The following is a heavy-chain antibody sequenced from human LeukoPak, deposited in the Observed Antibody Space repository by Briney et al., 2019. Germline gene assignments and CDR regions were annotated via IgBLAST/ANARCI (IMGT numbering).Heavy chain of an antibody. J-gene: IGHJ2*01. V-gene: IGHV4-34*01. Sequence: SETLSLTCAVYGGSFSGYYWSWIRQPPGKGLEWLGEINHSGSTNYNPSLKYRVTISVDTSKNQFSLKLSSVTAADTAVYYCARGQGTAMVYWYFDLWGRGTLVTVSS. CDR2: INHSGST. D-gene: IGHD5-18*01. CDR1: GGSFSGYY. CDR3: ARGQGTAMVYWYFDL.